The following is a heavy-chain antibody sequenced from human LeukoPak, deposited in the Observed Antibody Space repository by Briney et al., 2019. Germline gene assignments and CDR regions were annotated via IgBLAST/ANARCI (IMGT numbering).Heavy chain of an antibody. Sequence: SETLSLTCTVTGGSISSYYWSWIRQPPGKGLEWIGYIYYSGSTNYNPSLKSRVTISVDTSKNQFSLKLSSVTAADTAVYYCARTYYYDSSGIFDYWGQGTLVTVSS. J-gene: IGHJ4*02. CDR1: GGSISSYY. V-gene: IGHV4-59*01. D-gene: IGHD3-22*01. CDR3: ARTYYYDSSGIFDY. CDR2: IYYSGST.